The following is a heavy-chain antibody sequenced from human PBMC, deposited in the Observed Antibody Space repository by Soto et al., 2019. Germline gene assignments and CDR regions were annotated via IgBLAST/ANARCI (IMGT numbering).Heavy chain of an antibody. CDR1: GLNVSSNY. Sequence: GGSLRLSCAASGLNVSSNYMAWVRRAPGKGLEWVSILYTVGTTYYADSVKGRFTISRDNSKDTLYLQMNSLRAEDTAVYYCARNHYYDILTGYYPYGMDLWGQGTSVTVS. D-gene: IGHD3-9*01. V-gene: IGHV3-53*01. CDR3: ARNHYYDILTGYYPYGMDL. CDR2: LYTVGTT. J-gene: IGHJ6*02.